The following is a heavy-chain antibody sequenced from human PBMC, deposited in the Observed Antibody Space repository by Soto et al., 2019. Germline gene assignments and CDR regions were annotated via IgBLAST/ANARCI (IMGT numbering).Heavy chain of an antibody. J-gene: IGHJ5*02. D-gene: IGHD4-4*01. CDR1: GGSISSGGYY. Sequence: ETLSLTCSVSGGSISSGGYYWSWVRQAPGKGLEWVSAISGSGGSTYYADSVKGRFTISRDNSKNTLYLQMNSLRAEDTAVYYCAKDQDSNYFNWFDPWGQGTLVTVSS. CDR2: ISGSGGST. V-gene: IGHV3-23*01. CDR3: AKDQDSNYFNWFDP.